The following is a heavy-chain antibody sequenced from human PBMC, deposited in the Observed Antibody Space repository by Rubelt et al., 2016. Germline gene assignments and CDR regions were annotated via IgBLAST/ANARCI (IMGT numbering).Heavy chain of an antibody. CDR3: AKDTDYGDYTRWYFDY. J-gene: IGHJ4*02. CDR2: ISGSGGST. V-gene: IGHV3-23*01. D-gene: IGHD4-17*01. Sequence: MNWVRQAPGKGLEWVSAISGSGGSTYYADSVKGRFTISRDNSKNTLYLQMNSLRAEDTAVYYCAKDTDYGDYTRWYFDYWGQGTLVTVSS.